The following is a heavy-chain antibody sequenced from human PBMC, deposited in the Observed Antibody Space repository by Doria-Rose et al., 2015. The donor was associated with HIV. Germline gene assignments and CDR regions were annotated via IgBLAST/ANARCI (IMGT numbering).Heavy chain of an antibody. D-gene: IGHD1-1*01. V-gene: IGHV4-34*01. Sequence: QVQLRESGAGLVKPSETLSLTCAVFGGSFSGYYWSWIRQPPGKGLEWIGEFNHSGSTNYKTSLKSRVTISLDTSKNLFSLKLSSVTAADTAVYYCARGLLRGGWNDVDYYYGMDVWGQGTTVTVSS. CDR1: GGSFSGYY. CDR2: FNHSGST. CDR3: ARGLLRGGWNDVDYYYGMDV. J-gene: IGHJ6*02.